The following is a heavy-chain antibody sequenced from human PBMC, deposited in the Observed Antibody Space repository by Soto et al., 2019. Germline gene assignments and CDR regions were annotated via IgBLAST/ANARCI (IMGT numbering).Heavy chain of an antibody. CDR2: IYSGDST. D-gene: IGHD3-10*01. CDR1: GVTVSSNY. Sequence: PGGSLRLSCAASGVTVSSNYMSWVRQAPGKGLEWVSVIYSGDSTYYADSVKGRFTISRDNSKNTLYLQMNSLRAEDMAVYYCARERANYGSESYSHDFDIWGQGTMVTVSS. J-gene: IGHJ3*02. CDR3: ARERANYGSESYSHDFDI. V-gene: IGHV3-66*01.